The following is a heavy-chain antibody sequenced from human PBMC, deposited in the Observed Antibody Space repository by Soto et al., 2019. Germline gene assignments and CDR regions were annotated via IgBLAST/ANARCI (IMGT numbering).Heavy chain of an antibody. CDR1: GFTFGASA. D-gene: IGHD3-16*01. Sequence: GGSLRLSCAASGFTFGASALQWVRQASGKGLEWLGRIGSKGETYATTYAASVKGRFTISRDDSKKTAYLQMNSLESEDAAVYYCARDRVMLTFGGASEEWGIDSWGPGTLVTVSS. V-gene: IGHV3-73*01. CDR3: ARDRVMLTFGGASEEWGIDS. CDR2: IGSKGETYAT. J-gene: IGHJ4*02.